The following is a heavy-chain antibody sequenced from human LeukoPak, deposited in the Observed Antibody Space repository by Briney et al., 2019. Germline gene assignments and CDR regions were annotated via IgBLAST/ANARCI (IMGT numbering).Heavy chain of an antibody. CDR2: IYTSGST. V-gene: IGHV4-61*02. J-gene: IGHJ6*03. Sequence: SQTLSLTCTVSGGSISSGSYYWSWIRQPAGKGLEWIGRIYTSGSTNYNPSLKSRVTISVDTSENQFSLKLSSVTAADTAVYYCARGGGGAYYDFWSGYRGDPNYYMDVWGKGTTVTVSS. CDR3: ARGGGGAYYDFWSGYRGDPNYYMDV. D-gene: IGHD3-3*01. CDR1: GGSISSGSYY.